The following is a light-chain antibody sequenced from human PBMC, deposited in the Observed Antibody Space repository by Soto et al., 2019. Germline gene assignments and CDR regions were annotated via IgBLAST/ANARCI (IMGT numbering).Light chain of an antibody. CDR1: QSVPSDY. V-gene: IGKV3-20*01. J-gene: IGKJ5*01. CDR3: QQYGYASPVT. Sequence: EIVLTQSPSTLSLSPGERATLSCRASQSVPSDYLAWYQQRPGQAPSLLIFGASISSTGIPDRFSGSGCGTDITLTISIRELEDDAVYFCQQYGYASPVTFGQGTRLEIK. CDR2: GAS.